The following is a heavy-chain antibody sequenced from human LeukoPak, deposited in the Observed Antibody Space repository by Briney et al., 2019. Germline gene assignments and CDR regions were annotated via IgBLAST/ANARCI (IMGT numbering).Heavy chain of an antibody. CDR3: ARGVGLASYYYYMDV. CDR2: INVNGRSI. Sequence: GRSLRLSCAASGFIFRNYEVNSVRQAPGKWLEWVSYINVNGRSITYADSVKGRFTISRDNDKNSLYLQMNSLRAEDTAVYYCARGVGLASYYYYMDVWGKGTTVTISS. V-gene: IGHV3-48*03. J-gene: IGHJ6*03. D-gene: IGHD6-19*01. CDR1: GFIFRNYE.